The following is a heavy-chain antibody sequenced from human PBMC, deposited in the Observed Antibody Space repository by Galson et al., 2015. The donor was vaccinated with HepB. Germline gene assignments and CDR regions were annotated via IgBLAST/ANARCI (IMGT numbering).Heavy chain of an antibody. V-gene: IGHV4-34*01. CDR3: ARGLWVEDTSGYRVYWYFDL. D-gene: IGHD5-18*01. J-gene: IGHJ2*01. CDR2: INHSGSA. CDR1: RGSFSGYY. Sequence: ETLSLTCAVYRGSFSGYYWSWIRQPPGKGLEWIGEINHSGSANYNPSLKSRLTISADMSKNHLSLKLSSVTAADTAVYYCARGLWVEDTSGYRVYWYFDLWGRGTLVTVSS.